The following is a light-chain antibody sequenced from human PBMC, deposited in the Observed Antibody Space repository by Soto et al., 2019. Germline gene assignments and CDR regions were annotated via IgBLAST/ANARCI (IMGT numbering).Light chain of an antibody. CDR1: QGISSY. V-gene: IGKV1-9*01. CDR3: QRLNGPPLT. CDR2: AAS. J-gene: IGKJ4*02. Sequence: IQLTQSPSSLSASVGDRVTITCRASQGISSYLAWYQQKPGKAPKLLIYAASTLQSGVPSRFSGSGSGTEFTLTINGLQPEDFATYYCQRLNGPPLTFGGGTKVEIK.